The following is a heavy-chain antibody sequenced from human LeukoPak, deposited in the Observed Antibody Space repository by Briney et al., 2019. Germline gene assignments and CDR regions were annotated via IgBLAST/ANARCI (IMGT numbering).Heavy chain of an antibody. CDR3: SGLYWQY. J-gene: IGHJ4*02. Sequence: PGGSLRLSCAASGFTFSSYAMSWVRQAPGKGLEWVGFIRSRPHGGTTEYAASVKGRFTISRDDSRTIVFLQMNSLKTEDTAVYYCSGLYWQYWGQGTLVTVSS. V-gene: IGHV3-49*04. D-gene: IGHD2-15*01. CDR1: GFTFSSYA. CDR2: IRSRPHGGTT.